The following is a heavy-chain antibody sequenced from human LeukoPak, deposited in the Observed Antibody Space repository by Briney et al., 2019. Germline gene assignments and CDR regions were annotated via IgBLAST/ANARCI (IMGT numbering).Heavy chain of an antibody. J-gene: IGHJ4*02. Sequence: PSETLSLTCAVYGGSFSGYYWSWIRQPPGKGLEWIGEINHSGSTNYNPSLKSRVTISVDTSKNQFSLKLSSVTAADTAVYYCALRYRFPRGLLHWGQGTLVTVSS. CDR1: GGSFSGYY. CDR2: INHSGST. V-gene: IGHV4-34*01. CDR3: ALRYRFPRGLLH. D-gene: IGHD3-16*02.